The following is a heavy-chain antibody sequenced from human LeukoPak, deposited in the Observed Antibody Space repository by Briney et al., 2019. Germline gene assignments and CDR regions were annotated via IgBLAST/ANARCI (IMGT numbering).Heavy chain of an antibody. CDR3: AKDKGLLHYYGLDV. CDR2: ISYDGSNK. V-gene: IGHV3-30*18. CDR1: GFIFNSYG. Sequence: GGSLRLSCAASGFIFNSYGMHWVRQAPGKGLEWLALISYDGSNKYYGDSAKGRFTISRDNSRNTLYLQMNRLRAEDTALYFCAKDKGLLHYYGLDVWGQGTTVTVSS. D-gene: IGHD2-15*01. J-gene: IGHJ6*02.